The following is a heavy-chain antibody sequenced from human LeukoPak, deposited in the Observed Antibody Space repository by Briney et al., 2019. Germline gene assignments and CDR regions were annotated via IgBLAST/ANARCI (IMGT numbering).Heavy chain of an antibody. J-gene: IGHJ6*04. D-gene: IGHD3-16*01. V-gene: IGHV3-7*01. CDR2: INQDGSEK. Sequence: PGGSLRLSCAASGFTFSSYWMSWVRQAPGKGLEWVANINQDGSEKYYVDSVKGRFTISRDNAKNSLYLQMNTLRAEDTAVYHCARGGGGMDAWGKGTTVTVSS. CDR3: ARGGGGMDA. CDR1: GFTFSSYW.